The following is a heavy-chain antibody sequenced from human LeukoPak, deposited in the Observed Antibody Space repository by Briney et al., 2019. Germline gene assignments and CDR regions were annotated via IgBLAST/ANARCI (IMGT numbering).Heavy chain of an antibody. CDR2: ISTSSSYI. Sequence: GGSLRLSCAASGFTFSSYTMNWVRQAPGKGLEWVSSISTSSSYIYYADSVKGRFTISRDNAKNSLYLQMNSLRAEDTAVYYCARGDLYYYDSSGGDYWGQGTLVTVSS. V-gene: IGHV3-21*01. CDR3: ARGDLYYYDSSGGDY. CDR1: GFTFSSYT. D-gene: IGHD3-22*01. J-gene: IGHJ4*02.